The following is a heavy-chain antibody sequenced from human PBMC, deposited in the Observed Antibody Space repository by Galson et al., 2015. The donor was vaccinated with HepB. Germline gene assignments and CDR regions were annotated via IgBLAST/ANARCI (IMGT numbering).Heavy chain of an antibody. D-gene: IGHD4-17*01. CDR3: ARDYGDHPFDY. CDR2: ISSSSSYI. J-gene: IGHJ4*02. CDR1: GFTFSSYS. V-gene: IGHV3-21*01. Sequence: SLRLSCAASGFTFSSYSMNWVRQVPGKGLEWVSSISSSSSYIYYADSVKGRFTISRDNAKNSLYLQMNSLRAEDTAVYYCARDYGDHPFDYWGQGTLVTVSS.